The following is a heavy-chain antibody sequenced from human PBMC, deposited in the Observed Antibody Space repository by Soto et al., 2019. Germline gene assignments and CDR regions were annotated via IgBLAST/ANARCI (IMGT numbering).Heavy chain of an antibody. CDR3: ARDLIAVRPGWFDP. D-gene: IGHD6-6*01. J-gene: IGHJ5*02. V-gene: IGHV1-18*01. Sequence: ASVKVSCKASGYNFITYGISWVRQAPGLGLEWMGWISVYNGNTKYAEKVQGRVTMTTDTSTSTAYMELRSLRSDDTAVYYCARDLIAVRPGWFDPWGQGTLVTVSS. CDR1: GYNFITYG. CDR2: ISVYNGNT.